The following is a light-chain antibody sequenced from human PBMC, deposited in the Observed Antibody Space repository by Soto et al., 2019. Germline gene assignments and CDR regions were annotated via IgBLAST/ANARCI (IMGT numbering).Light chain of an antibody. Sequence: IELIQSTSALSASVGVRGTIACRASQGISSALAWYQQKPGKAPKLLIYVASRLESGVPSRFSGSGSRTDFTLPISRLQPEDFATYYCQQVNSYPLTFGGGTKVDIK. J-gene: IGKJ4*01. V-gene: IGKV1-13*02. CDR1: QGISSA. CDR3: QQVNSYPLT. CDR2: VAS.